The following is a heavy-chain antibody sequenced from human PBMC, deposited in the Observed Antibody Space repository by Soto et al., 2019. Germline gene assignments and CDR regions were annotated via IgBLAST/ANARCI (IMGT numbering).Heavy chain of an antibody. CDR1: GGSVSRGSYY. J-gene: IGHJ6*03. CDR2: IYYSGST. Sequence: PSETLSLTCNFSGGSVSRGSYYWGWIRQPPGKGLEWIGSIYYSGSTYYNPSLKSRVTISVDTSKNQFSLKLSSVTAADTAVYYCARRRSYFYYYMDVWGKGTTVTVSS. V-gene: IGHV4-39*01. CDR3: ARRRSYFYYYMDV.